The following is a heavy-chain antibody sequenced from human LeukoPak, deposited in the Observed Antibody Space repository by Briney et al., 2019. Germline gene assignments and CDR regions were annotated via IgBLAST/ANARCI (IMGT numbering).Heavy chain of an antibody. CDR1: GGSISSSSYY. CDR2: IYYSGST. V-gene: IGHV4-39*07. Sequence: PSETLSLTCTVSGGSISSSSYYWGWIRQPPGEGLEWIGSIYYSGSTYYNPSLKSRVTISVDTSKNQSSLKLSSVTAADTAVYYCARSGYSGSYGLIDYWGQGTLVTVSS. J-gene: IGHJ4*02. D-gene: IGHD1-26*01. CDR3: ARSGYSGSYGLIDY.